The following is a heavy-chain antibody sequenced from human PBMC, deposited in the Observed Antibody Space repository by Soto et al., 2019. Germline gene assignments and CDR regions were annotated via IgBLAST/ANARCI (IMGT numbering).Heavy chain of an antibody. CDR1: GGSLSSYA. J-gene: IGHJ6*02. CDR3: ASHSGSSPEGRYYYGMDV. Sequence: SVKVSFKASGGSLSSYAISGVRQAPGQGLEWMGGIIPIFGTADYAQKFQGRVTITADESASTAYMELSSLRSEDTAVYYCASHSGSSPEGRYYYGMDVWGQGTTVTVSS. CDR2: IIPIFGTA. V-gene: IGHV1-69*13. D-gene: IGHD1-26*01.